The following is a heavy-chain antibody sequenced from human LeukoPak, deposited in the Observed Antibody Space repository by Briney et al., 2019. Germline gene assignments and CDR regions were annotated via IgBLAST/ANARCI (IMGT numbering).Heavy chain of an antibody. Sequence: ASVKVSCKTSGYTFTDYYMHWVRQAPGQGLEWMGRINSNSGGPKYAQKFQGRVTMTRDTSISTVYMELNTLISDDTAVYYCARYLSGYDYFDYWGRGTLVTVSS. CDR3: ARYLSGYDYFDY. CDR1: GYTFTDYY. D-gene: IGHD5-12*01. CDR2: INSNSGGP. V-gene: IGHV1-2*06. J-gene: IGHJ4*02.